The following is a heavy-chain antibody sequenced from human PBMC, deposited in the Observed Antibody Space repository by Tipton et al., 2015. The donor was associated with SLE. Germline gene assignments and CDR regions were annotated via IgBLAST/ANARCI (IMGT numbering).Heavy chain of an antibody. CDR2: IYHSGST. CDR3: ARGYRYSSSSYYFDY. CDR1: GGSISSSNW. Sequence: TLSLTCAVSGGSISSSNWWSWVRQPPGKGLEWIGEIYHSGSTNYNPSLKSRVTISVDTSKNQFSLKLSSVTAADTAVYYCARGYRYSSSSYYFDYWGQGTLVTVSS. J-gene: IGHJ4*02. D-gene: IGHD6-13*01. V-gene: IGHV4-4*02.